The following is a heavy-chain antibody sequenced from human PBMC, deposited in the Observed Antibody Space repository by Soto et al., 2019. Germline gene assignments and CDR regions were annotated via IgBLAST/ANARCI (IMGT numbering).Heavy chain of an antibody. CDR3: ARDYFYCSGGSCYSNYYYYGMDV. CDR2: IYYSGST. CDR1: GGSISSGDYY. Sequence: SETLSLTCTVCGGSISSGDYYWSWIRQPPXKGLEWIGYIYYSGSTYYNPSLKSRVTISVDTSKNQFSLKLSSVTAADTAVYYCARDYFYCSGGSCYSNYYYYGMDVWGQGTTVTVSS. V-gene: IGHV4-30-4*01. D-gene: IGHD2-15*01. J-gene: IGHJ6*02.